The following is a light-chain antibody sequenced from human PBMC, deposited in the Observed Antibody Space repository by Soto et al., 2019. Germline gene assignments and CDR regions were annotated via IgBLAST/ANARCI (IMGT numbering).Light chain of an antibody. CDR2: GNS. J-gene: IGLJ3*02. Sequence: QSVLTQPPSVSGAPGQRVTISCTGSSSNIGAGYDVHWYQQLPGTAPKLLIYGNSNRPSGVPDRFSGSKSGTSASLAITGLQAEGEADYYCQAHDSSLSGWVFGGGTKLTVL. CDR1: SSNIGAGYD. V-gene: IGLV1-40*01. CDR3: QAHDSSLSGWV.